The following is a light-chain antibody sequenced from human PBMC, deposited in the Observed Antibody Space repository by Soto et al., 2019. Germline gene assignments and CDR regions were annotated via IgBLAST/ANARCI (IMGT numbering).Light chain of an antibody. Sequence: QSVLTQPPSASGTPGQRVTISCSGSSSNVGSNTVSWYQQLPGTAPKVLIYSDDQRPSGVPDRFSGSRSGSSASLAISGLQSGDEADYYCASWEDSLNGWVIGGGTMVTVL. V-gene: IGLV1-44*01. J-gene: IGLJ3*02. CDR2: SDD. CDR3: ASWEDSLNGWV. CDR1: SSNVGSNT.